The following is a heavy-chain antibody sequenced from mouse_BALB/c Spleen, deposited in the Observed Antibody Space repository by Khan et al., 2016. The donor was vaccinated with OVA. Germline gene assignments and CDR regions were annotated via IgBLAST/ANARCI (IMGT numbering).Heavy chain of an antibody. V-gene: IGHV2-6-2*01. CDR1: GFSLTSYA. Sequence: QVQLKESGPDLVAPSQSLSITCTVSGFSLTSYAIHWVRQPPGKGLEWLVVIWSDGRTTYNSALKSRLSISKDNSNSTVFLKIDSLQHDDTAMYYCARHQFPLSMDSWGQGTSVTVSS. CDR2: IWSDGRT. CDR3: ARHQFPLSMDS. J-gene: IGHJ4*01.